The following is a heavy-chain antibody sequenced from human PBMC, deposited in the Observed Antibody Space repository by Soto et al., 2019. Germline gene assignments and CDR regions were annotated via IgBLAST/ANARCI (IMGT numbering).Heavy chain of an antibody. CDR1: GFTFSTYT. Sequence: EVQLLESGGGLVQPGGSLRLSCAASGFTFSTYTMAWVRQAPGRGPEWVSGVGQDGAPYYADSVKGRFTISRDNSRSSVYLEMIALRGEDTAVYYCAKDMRSDGVWDFGHWGQGTLVTVSS. D-gene: IGHD4-17*01. J-gene: IGHJ4*02. V-gene: IGHV3-23*01. CDR3: AKDMRSDGVWDFGH. CDR2: VGQDGAP.